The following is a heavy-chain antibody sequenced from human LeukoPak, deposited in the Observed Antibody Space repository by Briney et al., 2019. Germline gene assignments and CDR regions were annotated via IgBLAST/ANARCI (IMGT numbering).Heavy chain of an antibody. J-gene: IGHJ4*02. D-gene: IGHD4-17*01. CDR2: INPNRGGT. V-gene: IGHV1-2*02. Sequence: ASVKVSCKASGYTFTGYYMHWVRQAPGQGLEWMGWINPNRGGTNYAQKFQGRVTMTRDTSISTAYMELSRLRSDDTAVYYCARWHYGDYFYYFGYWGQGTLVTVSS. CDR1: GYTFTGYY. CDR3: ARWHYGDYFYYFGY.